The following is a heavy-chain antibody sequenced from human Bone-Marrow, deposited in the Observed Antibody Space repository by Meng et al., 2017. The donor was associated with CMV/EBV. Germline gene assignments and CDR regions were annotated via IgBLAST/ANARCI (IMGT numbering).Heavy chain of an antibody. CDR1: GYTFSTYY. V-gene: IGHV1-2*02. Sequence: ASVKVSCKASGYTFSTYYIHWVRQAPGQGLEWMGWINPNSGGTNYAQKFQGRVTMTRDTSISTAYIELSRLRSDDTAVYYCARAWGYCSSTSCYHFDYWGQGTLVTVSS. CDR3: ARAWGYCSSTSCYHFDY. J-gene: IGHJ4*02. CDR2: INPNSGGT. D-gene: IGHD2-2*01.